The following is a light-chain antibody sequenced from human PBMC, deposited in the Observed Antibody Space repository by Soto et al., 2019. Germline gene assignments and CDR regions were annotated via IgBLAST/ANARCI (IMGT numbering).Light chain of an antibody. CDR2: GTS. CDR3: QQYNNWPWT. J-gene: IGKJ1*01. CDR1: QSISRY. V-gene: IGKV3-15*01. Sequence: IVLTQSTGTLSLSPGERTTLSCRASQSISRYLAWYQQKPGQAPSLLIYGTSTRATGFPARFSGSGSGTDFTLTISSLQSEDFAVYYCQQYNNWPWTFGQGTMVDTK.